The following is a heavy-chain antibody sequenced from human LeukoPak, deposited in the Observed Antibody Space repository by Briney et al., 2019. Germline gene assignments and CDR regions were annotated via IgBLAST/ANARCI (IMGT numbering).Heavy chain of an antibody. CDR3: AKDTEQQLGTVDY. CDR2: ISWNSGSI. D-gene: IGHD6-13*01. J-gene: IGHJ4*02. V-gene: IGHV3-9*01. Sequence: GRSLRLSCAASGFTFDDYAMHWVRQAPGKGLEWVSGISWNSGSIGYAASVKGRFTISRDNAKNSLYLQMNSLRAEDTALYYCAKDTEQQLGTVDYWGQGTLVTASS. CDR1: GFTFDDYA.